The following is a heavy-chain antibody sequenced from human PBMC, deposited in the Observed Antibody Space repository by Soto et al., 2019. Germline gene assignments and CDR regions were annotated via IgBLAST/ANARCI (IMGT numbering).Heavy chain of an antibody. V-gene: IGHV3-7*01. D-gene: IGHD3-3*01. Sequence: GGSLRLSCAASGFTFSSYWMSWVRQAPGKGLEWVANIKQDGSEKYYVDSVKGRFTISRDNAKNSLYLQMNSLRAEDTAVYYCARDIIEGGWRGYFDYWGQGTLVTVSS. CDR2: IKQDGSEK. CDR1: GFTFSSYW. CDR3: ARDIIEGGWRGYFDY. J-gene: IGHJ4*02.